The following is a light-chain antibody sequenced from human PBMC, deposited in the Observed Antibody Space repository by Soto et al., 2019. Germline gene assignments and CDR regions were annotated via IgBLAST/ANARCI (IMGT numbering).Light chain of an antibody. J-gene: IGKJ1*01. V-gene: IGKV3-11*01. CDR2: DAS. Sequence: EIVLTQSPATLSLSPGERATLSCRASQSVGKYLVWYQQKPGQAPRFLIYDASNRATGIPARFSGSGSGTAFPLPISSLGPEDFAVYSCQQGGTWPPTFGQGPRVDTK. CDR1: QSVGKY. CDR3: QQGGTWPPT.